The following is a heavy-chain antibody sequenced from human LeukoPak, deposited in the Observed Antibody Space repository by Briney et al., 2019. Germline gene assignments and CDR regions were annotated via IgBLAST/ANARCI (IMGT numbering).Heavy chain of an antibody. CDR3: ARVPPRSYDFWSDYQPVSY. CDR1: GGSFSGYY. J-gene: IGHJ4*02. Sequence: SETLSLTCAVYGGSFSGYYWTWIRHPPGKGLEWIGKINHSGITNYNPSLKSRVTISVDTSKNQFSLKLSSVTAADTAVYYCARVPPRSYDFWSDYQPVSYWGQGTLVTVSS. V-gene: IGHV4-34*01. D-gene: IGHD3-3*01. CDR2: INHSGIT.